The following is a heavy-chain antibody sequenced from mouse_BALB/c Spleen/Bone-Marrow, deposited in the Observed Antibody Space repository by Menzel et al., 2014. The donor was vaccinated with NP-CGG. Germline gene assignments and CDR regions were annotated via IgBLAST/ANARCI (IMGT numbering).Heavy chain of an antibody. CDR2: IDPANGNT. J-gene: IGHJ4*01. CDR3: AREDYGNSYAMDY. D-gene: IGHD2-1*01. CDR1: GFNIKDTY. V-gene: IGHV14-3*02. Sequence: EVKVEESGAELVKPGASVKLSCTASGFNIKDTYMHWVKQRPEQGLDWIGRIDPANGNTKYDPKFQGKATITADTSSNAAYLQLSSLTSEDTAVYYCAREDYGNSYAMDYWGQGTSVTVSS.